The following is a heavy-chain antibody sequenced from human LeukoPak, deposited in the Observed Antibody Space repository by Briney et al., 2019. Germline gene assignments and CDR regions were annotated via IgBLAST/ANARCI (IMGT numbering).Heavy chain of an antibody. Sequence: PSETLSLTCTVSGGSISSYYWSWIRQPPGKGLEWIGYIYYSGSTNYNPSLKSRVTISVDTSKNQFSLKLSSVTAADTAVYYCARPYVDTAMVRGLGPDAFDIWGQGTMVTDSS. J-gene: IGHJ3*02. CDR1: GGSISSYY. D-gene: IGHD5-18*01. V-gene: IGHV4-59*01. CDR3: ARPYVDTAMVRGLGPDAFDI. CDR2: IYYSGST.